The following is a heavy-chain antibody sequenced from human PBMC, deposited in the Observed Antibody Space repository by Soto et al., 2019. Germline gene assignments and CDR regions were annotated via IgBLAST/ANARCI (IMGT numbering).Heavy chain of an antibody. Sequence: SETLSLTCTMSGGSISSYDGGWIRQPPGKGLEWIGYIYYSGSTNYNPSLKSRVTISVDTSKNEFSLKLSSVTAADTAVYYCARHAALYYDILTGYYGGPFDYWGQGTLVTVSS. CDR3: ARHAALYYDILTGYYGGPFDY. J-gene: IGHJ4*02. V-gene: IGHV4-59*08. CDR1: GGSISSYD. CDR2: IYYSGST. D-gene: IGHD3-9*01.